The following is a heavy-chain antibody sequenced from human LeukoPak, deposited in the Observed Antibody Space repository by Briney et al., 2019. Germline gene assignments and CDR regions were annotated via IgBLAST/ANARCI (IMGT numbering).Heavy chain of an antibody. Sequence: GASVKVSCKASGGTLSNYALSWVRQAPGQGLEWMGGIIPMFGTTKYAQEFQGRVTITTDESTRTAYMELRSLRSDDTAVYYCARDRGLRWPADAFDIWGQGTMVTVSS. CDR3: ARDRGLRWPADAFDI. CDR1: GGTLSNYA. V-gene: IGHV1-69*05. J-gene: IGHJ3*02. D-gene: IGHD4-23*01. CDR2: IIPMFGTT.